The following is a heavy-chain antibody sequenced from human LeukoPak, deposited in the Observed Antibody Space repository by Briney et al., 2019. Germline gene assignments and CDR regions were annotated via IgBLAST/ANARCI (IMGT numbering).Heavy chain of an antibody. D-gene: IGHD1-1*01. CDR3: ARLTRRSGNYFDY. CDR1: GDSVSSSNYY. Sequence: SETLSLTCAVSGDSVSSSNYYWSWIRQPPGKGLEWIGYIYYGRNTNYNPSLQSRVTISVDTSKSQFSLKLSSVTAADTAVYYCARLTRRSGNYFDYWGQGTLVTVPS. J-gene: IGHJ4*02. V-gene: IGHV4-61*01. CDR2: IYYGRNT.